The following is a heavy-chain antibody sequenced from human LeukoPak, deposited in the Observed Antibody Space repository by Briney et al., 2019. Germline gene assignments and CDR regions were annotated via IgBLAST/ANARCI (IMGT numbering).Heavy chain of an antibody. Sequence: GGSLRLSCAASGFAFSSYAMSWVRQAPGKGLEWVSAISGSGGSTYYADSVKGRFTISRDNSKNTLYLQMNSVRAEDTAVYYCAKVPSYYDSSGYYQANLYYFDYWGQGTLVTVSS. V-gene: IGHV3-23*01. CDR3: AKVPSYYDSSGYYQANLYYFDY. CDR1: GFAFSSYA. J-gene: IGHJ4*02. CDR2: ISGSGGST. D-gene: IGHD3-22*01.